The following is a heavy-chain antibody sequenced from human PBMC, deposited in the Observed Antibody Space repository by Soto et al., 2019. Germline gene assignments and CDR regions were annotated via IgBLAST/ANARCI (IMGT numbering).Heavy chain of an antibody. CDR1: GFTFSSYG. CDR3: ARDFTTLVPPQFGGMGV. CDR2: IWYDGSNK. V-gene: IGHV3-33*01. Sequence: GGSLRLSCAASGFTFSSYGMHWVRQAPGKGLEWVAVIWYDGSNKYYADSVKGRFTISRDNSKNTLYLQMNSLRAEDTAVYYCARDFTTLVPPQFGGMGVWGQGTTVTVS. D-gene: IGHD6-13*01. J-gene: IGHJ6*02.